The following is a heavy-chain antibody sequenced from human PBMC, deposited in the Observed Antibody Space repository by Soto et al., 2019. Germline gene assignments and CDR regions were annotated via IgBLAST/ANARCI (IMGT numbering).Heavy chain of an antibody. Sequence: SETLSLTCSVSGASISSYYYTWIRQTPGKGLEWIGEIYHSGSTNYNPSLKSRVTISVDTSKNQFSLKLSSVTAADTAVYYCARGRIQLWYPFDSWGQGTLVTVSS. J-gene: IGHJ4*02. CDR1: GASISSYY. D-gene: IGHD5-18*01. V-gene: IGHV4-59*01. CDR3: ARGRIQLWYPFDS. CDR2: IYHSGST.